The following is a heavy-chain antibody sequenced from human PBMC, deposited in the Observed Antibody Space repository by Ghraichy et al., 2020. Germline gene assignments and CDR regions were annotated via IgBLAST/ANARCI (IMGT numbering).Heavy chain of an antibody. Sequence: SVKVSCKASGGTFSSYAISWVRQAPGQGLEWMGGIIPIFGTANYAQKFQGRVTITADESTSTAYMELSSLRSEDTAVYYCARDHTTTIFGVVIIGGWFDPWGQGTLVTVSS. CDR1: GGTFSSYA. J-gene: IGHJ5*02. V-gene: IGHV1-69*13. D-gene: IGHD3-3*01. CDR3: ARDHTTTIFGVVIIGGWFDP. CDR2: IIPIFGTA.